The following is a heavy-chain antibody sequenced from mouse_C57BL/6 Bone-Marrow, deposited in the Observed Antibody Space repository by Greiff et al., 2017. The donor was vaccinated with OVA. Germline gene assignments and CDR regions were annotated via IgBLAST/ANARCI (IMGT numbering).Heavy chain of an antibody. V-gene: IGHV1-55*01. J-gene: IGHJ2*01. CDR1: GYTFTSYW. CDR2: IYPGSGST. Sequence: QVQLQQSGAELVKPGASVKMSCKASGYTFTSYWITWVKQRPGQGLEWIGDIYPGSGSTNYNEKFKSKATLTVDTSSSTAYMQLSSLTSEDSAVYYCARRTTVVAPYFDYWGQGTTLTVSS. D-gene: IGHD1-1*01. CDR3: ARRTTVVAPYFDY.